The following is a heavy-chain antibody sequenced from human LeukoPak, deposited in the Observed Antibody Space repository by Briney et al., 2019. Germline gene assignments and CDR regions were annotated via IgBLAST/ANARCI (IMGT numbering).Heavy chain of an antibody. CDR3: ARGGSGFWSGYYNDY. CDR1: GYTFTSYG. Sequence: GASVKVSCKASGYTFTSYGISWVRQAPGQGLEWMGWISAYNGNTNYAQKLQGRVTMTTDTSTSTAYMELRSLRSDDTAVYYCARGGSGFWSGYYNDYWGQGTLVTVSS. D-gene: IGHD3-3*01. V-gene: IGHV1-18*01. J-gene: IGHJ4*02. CDR2: ISAYNGNT.